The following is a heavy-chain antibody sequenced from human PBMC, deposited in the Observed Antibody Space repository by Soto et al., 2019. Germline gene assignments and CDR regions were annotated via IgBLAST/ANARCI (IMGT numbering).Heavy chain of an antibody. J-gene: IGHJ6*04. CDR2: IKQDGSEQ. V-gene: IGHV3-7*05. CDR3: AREAV. CDR1: GFTFSGYW. Sequence: EVQLVESGGGLVQPGGSLRLSCAASGFTFSGYWMSWVRQAPGKGLEWVANIKQDGSEQFYVDSVKGRFTISRDNAKNSLYLQMISLRAEDTAVYYCAREAVWGKGTRVTGSS.